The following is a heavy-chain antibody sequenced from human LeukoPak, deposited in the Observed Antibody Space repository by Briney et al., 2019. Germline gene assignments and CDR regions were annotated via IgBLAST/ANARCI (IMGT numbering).Heavy chain of an antibody. CDR3: ASGYSSSWYEN. J-gene: IGHJ4*02. D-gene: IGHD6-13*01. CDR2: INHSGST. Sequence: SETLSLTCAVYGGSFSGYYWSWIRQPPGKGLEWIGEINHSGSTNYNPSLKSRVTISVDTSKNQFSLKLSSVTAADTAVYYCASGYSSSWYENWGQGTLVTVSS. CDR1: GGSFSGYY. V-gene: IGHV4-34*01.